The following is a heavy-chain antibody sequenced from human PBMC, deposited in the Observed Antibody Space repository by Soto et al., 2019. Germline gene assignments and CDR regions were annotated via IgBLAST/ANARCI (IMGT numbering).Heavy chain of an antibody. CDR3: ARARYCSSTSCYNPFDY. CDR1: GFTFSTYA. CDR2: ISGSGGDT. V-gene: IGHV3-23*01. J-gene: IGHJ4*02. D-gene: IGHD2-2*02. Sequence: GGSLRLSCAASGFTFSTYAMSWVRQAPGKGLEWVAVISGSGGDTYYADSVKGRFTISRDNSKNTLSLQMNSLRAEDTAVYYCARARYCSSTSCYNPFDYWGQGTLVAVSS.